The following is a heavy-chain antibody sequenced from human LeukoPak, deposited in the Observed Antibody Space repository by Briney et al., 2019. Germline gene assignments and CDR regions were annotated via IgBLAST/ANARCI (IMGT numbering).Heavy chain of an antibody. J-gene: IGHJ3*02. D-gene: IGHD3-22*01. Sequence: PSETLSLTCAVYGGSFSGYYWSWIRQPPGKGLEWIWEINHSGSNNYNPSLKSRVTISVDTSKNQFSLKLSSVTAADTAVYYCARGSYDSSGYYAFDIWGQGTMVTVSS. CDR2: INHSGSN. V-gene: IGHV4-34*01. CDR1: GGSFSGYY. CDR3: ARGSYDSSGYYAFDI.